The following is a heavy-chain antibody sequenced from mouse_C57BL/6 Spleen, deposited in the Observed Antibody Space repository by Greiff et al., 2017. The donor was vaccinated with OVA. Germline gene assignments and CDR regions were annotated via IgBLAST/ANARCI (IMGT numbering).Heavy chain of an antibody. CDR3: ARSGGNSYFDY. D-gene: IGHD2-1*01. V-gene: IGHV1-54*01. CDR1: GYAFTNYL. Sequence: QVQLQQSGAELVRPGTSVKVSCKASGYAFTNYLIEWVKQRPGQGLEWIGVINPGSGGTNYNEKFKGKATLTADKSSSTAYMQLSSLTSEDSAVYVCARSGGNSYFDYWGQGTTLTVSS. J-gene: IGHJ2*01. CDR2: INPGSGGT.